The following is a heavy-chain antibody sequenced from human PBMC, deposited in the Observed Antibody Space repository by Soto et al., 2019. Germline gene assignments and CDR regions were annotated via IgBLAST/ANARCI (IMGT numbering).Heavy chain of an antibody. J-gene: IGHJ5*02. Sequence: PVGSLRLSCAASGFNFRRYGMHWVRQAPGKGLEWVAGISYDGSNKYYADSVKGRFTISRDDSKNTLNLQMNSLRSEDTAMYYCAKDSVEGGDIVVMVYASKWFDPWGQGTLVTVPQ. V-gene: IGHV3-30*18. CDR1: GFNFRRYG. CDR2: ISYDGSNK. CDR3: AKDSVEGGDIVVMVYASKWFDP. D-gene: IGHD2-8*01.